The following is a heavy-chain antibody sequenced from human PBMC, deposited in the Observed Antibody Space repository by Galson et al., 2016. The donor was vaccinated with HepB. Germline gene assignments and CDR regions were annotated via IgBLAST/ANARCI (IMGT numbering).Heavy chain of an antibody. J-gene: IGHJ5*01. D-gene: IGHD2/OR15-2a*01. Sequence: SVKVSCKASGYSFTTSGISWVRQAPGQGLEWMGWISTNSGNTNYAQKLQGRVTLTTDTSTTTAYMELRSLRSDDTAVYYCARDVNYRFDSWGQGTLVTVSS. CDR2: ISTNSGNT. CDR1: GYSFTTSG. V-gene: IGHV1-18*01. CDR3: ARDVNYRFDS.